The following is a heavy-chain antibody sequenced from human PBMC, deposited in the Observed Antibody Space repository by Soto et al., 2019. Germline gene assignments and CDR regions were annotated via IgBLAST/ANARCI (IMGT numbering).Heavy chain of an antibody. CDR2: INAANGDT. D-gene: IGHD6-13*01. Sequence: ASVKVSCKASGYTFTSYGIHWVRQAPGQRLEWMGWINAANGDTRYSPKFQGRVTITRDTSASTAYMELSSLRSEDTAVYYCVRRHVSATGIDWFDPWGQGTLVTVSS. CDR1: GYTFTSYG. CDR3: VRRHVSATGIDWFDP. V-gene: IGHV1-3*01. J-gene: IGHJ5*02.